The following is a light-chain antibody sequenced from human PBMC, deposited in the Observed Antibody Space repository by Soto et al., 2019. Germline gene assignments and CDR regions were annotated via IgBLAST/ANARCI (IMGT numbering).Light chain of an antibody. CDR1: QSVDTF. CDR3: QQRSNFA. Sequence: EMVLTQSPATLSLSPGERATLSCRASQSVDTFLAWYQQKPGQAPRLLIYDASNRATGIPARFSGSGSGTDFTLTISSLEPEDFALYYCQQRSNFAFGQGTRLEI. V-gene: IGKV3-11*01. CDR2: DAS. J-gene: IGKJ5*01.